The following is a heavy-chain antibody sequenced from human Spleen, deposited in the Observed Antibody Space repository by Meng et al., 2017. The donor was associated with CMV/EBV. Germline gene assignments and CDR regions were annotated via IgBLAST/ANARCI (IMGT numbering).Heavy chain of an antibody. CDR2: IKSRADRGTP. V-gene: IGHV3-15*01. D-gene: IGHD2-2*01. Sequence: GESLKISCAASGFAFNNAWMTWVRQAPGKGLEWVGHIKSRADRGTPEYAVAVKGRFTISRDDSKNTLYLIMRSLRAEDTAVYYCVKDAGYCSGTNCYPIDHWGQGTLVTVSS. J-gene: IGHJ5*02. CDR3: VKDAGYCSGTNCYPIDH. CDR1: GFAFNNAW.